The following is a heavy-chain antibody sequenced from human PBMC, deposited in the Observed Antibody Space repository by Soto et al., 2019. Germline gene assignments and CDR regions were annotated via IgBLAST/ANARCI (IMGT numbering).Heavy chain of an antibody. Sequence: EVQLVESGGGLVQPGRSLRLSCAASGFTCDDYAMHWVRRVPGKGLEWVSSISWNSNIIGYADSVKGRFTISRDNAKNSLYLQMNSLRPKDTALYYCAKGGPDGFCSGGRCYFDYWGQGTLITVSS. J-gene: IGHJ4*02. CDR1: GFTCDDYA. D-gene: IGHD2-15*01. CDR3: AKGGPDGFCSGGRCYFDY. CDR2: ISWNSNII. V-gene: IGHV3-9*01.